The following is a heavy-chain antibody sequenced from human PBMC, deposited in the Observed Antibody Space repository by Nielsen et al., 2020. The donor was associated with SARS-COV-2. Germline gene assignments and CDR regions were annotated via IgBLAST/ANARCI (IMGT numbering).Heavy chain of an antibody. V-gene: IGHV3-30*03. CDR2: TSYGGRDK. CDR3: ARQATIYMNEVSGMDV. J-gene: IGHJ6*02. CDR1: EISFRSYG. D-gene: IGHD3-9*01. Sequence: GGSLRLSCVASEISFRSYGMHWVRQAPGKGLDWVAFTSYGGRDKFYADSVRGRFIVSRDNFRNTLSLHMDSLRTEDTAVYFCARQATIYMNEVSGMDVWGQGTTVTVSS.